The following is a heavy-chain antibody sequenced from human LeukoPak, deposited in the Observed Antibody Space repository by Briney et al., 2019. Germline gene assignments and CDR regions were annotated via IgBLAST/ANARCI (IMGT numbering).Heavy chain of an antibody. CDR2: ISSSGSTI. D-gene: IGHD6-13*01. CDR1: VFTFSSYE. J-gene: IGHJ4*02. Sequence: GGSLRLSCAASVFTFSSYEMNWVRQAPGKGLEWVSYISSSGSTIYYADSVKGRFTISRDNAKNSLYLQMNSLRAEDTAVYYCARDSSSWYYFDYWGQGTLVTVSS. CDR3: ARDSSSWYYFDY. V-gene: IGHV3-48*03.